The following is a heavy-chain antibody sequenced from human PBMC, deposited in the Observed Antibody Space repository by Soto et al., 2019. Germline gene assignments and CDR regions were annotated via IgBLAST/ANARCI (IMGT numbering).Heavy chain of an antibody. CDR1: SGSISSSNW. J-gene: IGHJ4*02. D-gene: IGHD6-19*01. CDR3: ARDANSSGWVGLGGPNRFDY. Sequence: SETLSLTCAVSSGSISSSNWWSWVRQPPGKGLEWIGEIYHSGSTNYNPSLKGRVTISVDKSKNQFSLKLGSVTAADTAVYYCARDANSSGWVGLGGPNRFDYWGQGTLVTVSS. CDR2: IYHSGST. V-gene: IGHV4-4*02.